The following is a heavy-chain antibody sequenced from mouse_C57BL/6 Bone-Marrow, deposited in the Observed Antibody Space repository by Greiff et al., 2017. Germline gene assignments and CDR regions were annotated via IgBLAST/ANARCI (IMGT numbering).Heavy chain of an antibody. Sequence: QVQLQESGAELMKPGASVKLSFTATGYKFTDYWIEWVHQRPGHGLEWIGEILPGSGSTKYNEKFKGTATLTADRSSITAYMQLSSLTTEDSAIYYCARPVYDRSYDDFDYWGQGTTLTVSS. J-gene: IGHJ2*01. V-gene: IGHV1-9*01. D-gene: IGHD1-1*01. CDR2: ILPGSGST. CDR3: ARPVYDRSYDDFDY. CDR1: GYKFTDYW.